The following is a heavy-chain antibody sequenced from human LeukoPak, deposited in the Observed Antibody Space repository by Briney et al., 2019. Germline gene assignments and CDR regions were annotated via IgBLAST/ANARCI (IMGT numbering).Heavy chain of an antibody. CDR1: GYTFTSYD. Sequence: GASVKVSCKASGYTFTSYDINWVRQATGQGLEWMGWMNPNSGNTGYAQKFRGRVTMTRNTSISTAYMELSSLRSEDTAVYYCARWKAAAYKYYFDYWGQGTLVTVSS. CDR3: ARWKAAAYKYYFDY. J-gene: IGHJ4*02. D-gene: IGHD6-13*01. V-gene: IGHV1-8*01. CDR2: MNPNSGNT.